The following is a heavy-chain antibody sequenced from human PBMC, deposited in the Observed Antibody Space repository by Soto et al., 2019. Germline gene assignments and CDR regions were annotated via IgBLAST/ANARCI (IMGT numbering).Heavy chain of an antibody. CDR1: GFTFSSYG. Sequence: GGSLRLSCAASGFTFSSYGMHWVRQAPGKGLEWVAVIWYDGSNKYYADSVKGRFTISRDNSKNTLYLQMNSLRAEDTAVYYCARGPTVTTFLYYYYYMDVWGKGTTVTVSS. V-gene: IGHV3-33*01. J-gene: IGHJ6*03. CDR2: IWYDGSNK. CDR3: ARGPTVTTFLYYYYYMDV. D-gene: IGHD4-4*01.